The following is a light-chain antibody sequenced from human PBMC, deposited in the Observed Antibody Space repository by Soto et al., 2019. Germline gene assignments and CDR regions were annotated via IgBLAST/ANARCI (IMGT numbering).Light chain of an antibody. Sequence: EIVLTQSPGTLSLSPGERATLSCRSSQSFSSAYLAWYLQMPGQAPRLLIYRAYTRATGTPVRFSGGGSGTKFTLTISRLEPEDFAVYYCQQYGNAPVTFGQGTRLEIK. CDR1: QSFSSAY. CDR2: RAY. CDR3: QQYGNAPVT. J-gene: IGKJ5*01. V-gene: IGKV3-20*01.